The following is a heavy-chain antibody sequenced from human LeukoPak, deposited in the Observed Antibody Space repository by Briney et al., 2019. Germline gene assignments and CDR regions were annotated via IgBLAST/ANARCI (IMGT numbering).Heavy chain of an antibody. CDR2: IYTDGSST. CDR1: GFTFGSYW. Sequence: GGSLRLSCAASGFTFGSYWMHCVRQAPGKGLVWVSRIYTDGSSTSDADSVRGRVTISRDNAKNTLYLQMNSLGADDTAVYYCARAGYCSGGSCYFDYWGQGTQVIVSS. V-gene: IGHV3-74*01. D-gene: IGHD2-15*01. J-gene: IGHJ4*02. CDR3: ARAGYCSGGSCYFDY.